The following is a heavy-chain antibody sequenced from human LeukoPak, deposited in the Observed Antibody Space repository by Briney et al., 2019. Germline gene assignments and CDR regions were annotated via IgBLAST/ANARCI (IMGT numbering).Heavy chain of an antibody. J-gene: IGHJ4*02. CDR1: GFTFSSYG. CDR2: ISSSSSYT. D-gene: IGHD6-19*01. Sequence: GGSLRLSCAASGFTFSSYGMHWVRQAPRKGLEWVSSISSSSSYTYYADSVKGRFTISRDNAKNSLYLQMNSLRAEDTAVYYCAGYSSGWYAGHYWGQGTLVTVSS. CDR3: AGYSSGWYAGHY. V-gene: IGHV3-21*01.